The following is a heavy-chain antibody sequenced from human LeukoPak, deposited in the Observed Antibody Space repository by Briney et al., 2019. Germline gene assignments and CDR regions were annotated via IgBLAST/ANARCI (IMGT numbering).Heavy chain of an antibody. V-gene: IGHV6-1*01. CDR3: ARDASREHSSSSGNWFDP. Sequence: SQTLSLTCAISGDSVSSNSAAWNWIRQSPSRGLEWLGRTYYRSKWYNDYAVSVKSRITINPDTSKNQFSLQLNSVTPEDTAVYYCARDASREHSSSSGNWFDPWGQGTLVTVSS. CDR1: GDSVSSNSAA. J-gene: IGHJ5*02. D-gene: IGHD6-6*01. CDR2: TYYRSKWYN.